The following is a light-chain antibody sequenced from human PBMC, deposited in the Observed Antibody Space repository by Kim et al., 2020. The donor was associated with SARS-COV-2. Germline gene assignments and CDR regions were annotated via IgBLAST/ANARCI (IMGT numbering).Light chain of an antibody. Sequence: EVVLTQSPSTLSLSPGERATLSCRASQSVSNSYLAWYQQKPGQAPRLLIYGASTRSTGIPDRFSGSGSGTDFTLTISRLEPGDFAVYYCQQYGSSRYTFGQGTKLEI. J-gene: IGKJ2*01. CDR3: QQYGSSRYT. CDR2: GAS. V-gene: IGKV3-20*01. CDR1: QSVSNSY.